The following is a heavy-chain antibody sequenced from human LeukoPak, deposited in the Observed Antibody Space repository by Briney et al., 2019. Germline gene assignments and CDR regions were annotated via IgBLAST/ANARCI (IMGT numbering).Heavy chain of an antibody. V-gene: IGHV1-46*01. J-gene: IGHJ4*02. Sequence: ASVKVSCKASGYTFTSYYVHWVRQAPGQGLEWMGIINPSGGSTSYAQKFQGRVTMTRDTSTSTVYMELSSLTSEDTAVYYCARESGTMIVEEEFDYRGQGTLVTVSS. CDR2: INPSGGST. D-gene: IGHD3-22*01. CDR1: GYTFTSYY. CDR3: ARESGTMIVEEEFDY.